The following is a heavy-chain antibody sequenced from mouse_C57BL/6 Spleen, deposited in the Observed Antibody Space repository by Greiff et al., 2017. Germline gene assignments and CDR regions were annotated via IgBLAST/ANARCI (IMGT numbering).Heavy chain of an antibody. CDR3: ARGGPCSNSDYFDY. CDR1: GYSFTDYN. J-gene: IGHJ2*01. V-gene: IGHV1-39*01. Sequence: VQLQQSGPELVKPGASVKISCKASGYSFTDYNMNWVKQSTGKSLEWIGVINPNDGTTSYNQKFKGKATLTVDKSSSTAYMQLNSLTSADSAVYYCARGGPCSNSDYFDYWGQGTTLTVSS. CDR2: INPNDGTT. D-gene: IGHD2-5*01.